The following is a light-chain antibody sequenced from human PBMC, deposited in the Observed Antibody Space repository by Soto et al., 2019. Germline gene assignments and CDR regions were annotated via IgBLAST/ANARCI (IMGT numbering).Light chain of an antibody. J-gene: IGKJ5*01. CDR2: AAS. CDR1: QSISSY. CDR3: QQYGGSPIS. V-gene: IGKV1-39*01. Sequence: DIHITQSPSSLSASVVDRVTITCLSSQSISSYLNWYQQKPGEAPKLLIYAASSRATGIPDRFSGSGSGTDFTLTISRLEPEDFALYYCQQYGGSPISFGQGTRLEIK.